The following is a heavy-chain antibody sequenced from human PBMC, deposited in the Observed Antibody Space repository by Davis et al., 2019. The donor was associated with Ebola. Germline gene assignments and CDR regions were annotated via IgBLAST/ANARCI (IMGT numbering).Heavy chain of an antibody. CDR2: IYWDDDK. CDR3: ARMPTGDSSSWYDY. CDR1: GFSLSTSGVG. J-gene: IGHJ4*02. Sequence: SGPTLVKPTQTLTLTCTFSGFSLSTSGVGVGWIRQPPGKALEWLALIYWDDDKYYSTSLKTRLTISKDTSKNQVVLTMTNMDPVDTATYYCARMPTGDSSSWYDYWGQGTLVTVSS. D-gene: IGHD6-13*01. V-gene: IGHV2-70*01.